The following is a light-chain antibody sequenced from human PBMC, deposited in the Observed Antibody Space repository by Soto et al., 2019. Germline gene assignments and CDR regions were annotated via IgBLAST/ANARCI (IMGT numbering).Light chain of an antibody. J-gene: IGKJ4*01. CDR1: QSVNIY. Sequence: EIWMTQSPATLSGSPGERATLSCRASQSVNIYLAWYQQKPGKAPRLLIFGASSRATGIPARLSGSGSGTEFTLTLSSMKSEDFAVYYCQQRSNWPPTFGGGTKVDIK. V-gene: IGKV3D-15*01. CDR3: QQRSNWPPT. CDR2: GAS.